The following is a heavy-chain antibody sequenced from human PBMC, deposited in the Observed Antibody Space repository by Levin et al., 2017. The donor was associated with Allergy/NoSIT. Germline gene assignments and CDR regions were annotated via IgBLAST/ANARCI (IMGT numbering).Heavy chain of an antibody. Sequence: ASVKVSCKASGYTFTGYYMHWVRQAPGQGLEWMGWINPNSGGTNYAQKFQGRVTMTRDTSISTAYMELSRLRSDDTAVYYCARVRLGYCSSTSCRNWFDPWGQGTLVTVSS. CDR3: ARVRLGYCSSTSCRNWFDP. J-gene: IGHJ5*02. CDR2: INPNSGGT. D-gene: IGHD2-2*01. V-gene: IGHV1-2*02. CDR1: GYTFTGYY.